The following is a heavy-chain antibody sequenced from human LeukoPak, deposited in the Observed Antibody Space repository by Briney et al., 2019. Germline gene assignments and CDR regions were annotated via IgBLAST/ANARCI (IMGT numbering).Heavy chain of an antibody. CDR3: AQLGITMIGGV. V-gene: IGHV3-48*03. Sequence: GGSLRLSCAASGFTFSSYEMNWVRQAPGKGLEWVSYISSSGSTIYYADSVKGGFTISRDNAKKSLYLQINSLRAEDTAVYYCAQLGITMIGGVWGTGTTVTIS. D-gene: IGHD3-22*01. CDR1: GFTFSSYE. CDR2: ISSSGSTI. J-gene: IGHJ6*03.